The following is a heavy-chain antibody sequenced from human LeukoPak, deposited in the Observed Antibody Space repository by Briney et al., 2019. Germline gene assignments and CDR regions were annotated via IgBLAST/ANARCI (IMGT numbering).Heavy chain of an antibody. CDR2: IRYDGINK. J-gene: IGHJ4*02. D-gene: IGHD1-14*01. V-gene: IGHV3-30*02. CDR1: GFTFSTYG. CDR3: AKDISNRLVD. Sequence: PGGSLRLSCAASGFTFSTYGMHWVRQAPGKGLEWVTFIRYDGINKYYADSVKGRFTISRDNSKNTLFLQMNSLSAEDTAVYYCAKDISNRLVDWGQGTLVTVSS.